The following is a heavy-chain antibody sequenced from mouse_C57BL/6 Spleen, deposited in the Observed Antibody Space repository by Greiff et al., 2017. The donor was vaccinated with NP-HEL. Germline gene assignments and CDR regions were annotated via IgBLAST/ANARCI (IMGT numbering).Heavy chain of an antibody. V-gene: IGHV1-31*01. Sequence: DVQLQESGPELVKPGASVKISCKASGYSFTGYYMHWVKQSHGNILDWIGYIYPYNGVSSYIQKFKGKATLTVDKSSSTAYMELRSLTSEDSAVYYCAIILITTVVATDAMDYWGQGTSVTVSS. CDR2: IYPYNGVS. CDR3: AIILITTVVATDAMDY. D-gene: IGHD1-1*01. CDR1: GYSFTGYY. J-gene: IGHJ4*01.